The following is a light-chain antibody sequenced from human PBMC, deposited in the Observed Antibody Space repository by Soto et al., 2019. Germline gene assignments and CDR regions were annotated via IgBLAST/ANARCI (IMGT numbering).Light chain of an antibody. CDR2: GAS. V-gene: IGKV3-20*01. CDR1: ESVSDNY. CDR3: QQYGSSPLT. Sequence: EIVVTQSPGTVSLSPGERATLSCRASESVSDNYLAWYQQRSGQAPRLVIYGASSRASAVPDRFSGSGSGADFTLTISRLEPEDFAVYYCQQYGSSPLTFGGGTKVDIK. J-gene: IGKJ4*01.